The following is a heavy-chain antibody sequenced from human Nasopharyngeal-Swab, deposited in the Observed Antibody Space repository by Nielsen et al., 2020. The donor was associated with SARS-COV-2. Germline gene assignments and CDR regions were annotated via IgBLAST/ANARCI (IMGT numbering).Heavy chain of an antibody. Sequence: ASVKVFCKASGYTFISFGISWVRQAPGQGLEWMGWISAYNGNTNYGQKLQGRVTMTTDTSTSTAYMELRSLRSDDTAVYYCARDSTGGGYCSSTSCYGLFGNYYYYGMDVWGQGTTVTVSS. D-gene: IGHD2-2*01. V-gene: IGHV1-18*01. CDR1: GYTFISFG. J-gene: IGHJ6*02. CDR3: ARDSTGGGYCSSTSCYGLFGNYYYYGMDV. CDR2: ISAYNGNT.